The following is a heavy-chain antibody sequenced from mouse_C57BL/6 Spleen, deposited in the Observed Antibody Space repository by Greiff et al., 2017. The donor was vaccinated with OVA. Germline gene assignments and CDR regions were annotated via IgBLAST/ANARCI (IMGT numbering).Heavy chain of an antibody. CDR3: ARPDSLYAMDY. CDR1: GFTFSDYG. D-gene: IGHD6-2*01. J-gene: IGHJ4*01. Sequence: EVKLVESGGGLVKPGGSLKLSCAASGFTFSDYGMHWVRQAPEKGLEWVAYISSGSSTIYYADTVKGRFTISRDNAKNTLFLQMTSLRSEDTAMYYCARPDSLYAMDYWGQGTSVTVSS. V-gene: IGHV5-17*01. CDR2: ISSGSSTI.